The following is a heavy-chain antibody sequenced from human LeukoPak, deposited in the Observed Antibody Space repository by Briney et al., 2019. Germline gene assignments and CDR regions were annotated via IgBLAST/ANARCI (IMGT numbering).Heavy chain of an antibody. J-gene: IGHJ4*02. CDR3: AENGPWSLKY. D-gene: IGHD2-15*01. Sequence: PSETLSLTCAVSGGFISNIKWWRWVRQPPGRGLEWIGEVHQSGVTNYNPSLKGRVTISLDKSNNQFSLKLNSVTAADTAVYFCAENGPWSLKYWGQGTLVTVSS. CDR2: VHQSGVT. CDR1: GGFISNIKW. V-gene: IGHV4-4*02.